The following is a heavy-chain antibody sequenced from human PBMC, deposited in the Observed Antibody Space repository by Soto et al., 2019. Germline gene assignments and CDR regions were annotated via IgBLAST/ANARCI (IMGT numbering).Heavy chain of an antibody. CDR1: GFTFSDYY. V-gene: IGHV3-11*05. J-gene: IGHJ6*02. D-gene: IGHD1-26*01. CDR2: ISSSSSYT. Sequence: QVQLVESGGGLVKPGGSLRLSCAASGFTFSDYYMSWIRQAPGKGLEWVSYISSSSSYTNYADSVKGRFTISRDNAKNSLYLQMNSLRAEDTAVYYCARDLVVGATGYYYYGMDVWCQGITVTVSS. CDR3: ARDLVVGATGYYYYGMDV.